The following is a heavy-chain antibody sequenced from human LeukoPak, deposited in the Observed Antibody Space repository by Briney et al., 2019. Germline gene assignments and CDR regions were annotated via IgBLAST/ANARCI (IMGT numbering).Heavy chain of an antibody. V-gene: IGHV4-59*01. CDR3: ARGLTMVRETVNWFDP. CDR1: GDSISSYY. J-gene: IGHJ5*02. Sequence: SETLSLTCTVSGDSISSYYWNWIRQPPGKGLEYIGWIHYSGSTDYNPSLKSRVTISVDTSKNQFSLKLSSVTAADTAVYYCARGLTMVRETVNWFDPWGQGTLVTVSS. D-gene: IGHD3-10*01. CDR2: IHYSGST.